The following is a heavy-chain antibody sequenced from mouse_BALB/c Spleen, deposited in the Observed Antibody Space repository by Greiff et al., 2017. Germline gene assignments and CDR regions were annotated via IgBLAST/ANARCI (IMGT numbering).Heavy chain of an antibody. CDR2: ISSGGGST. Sequence: EVKLVESGGGLVKPGGSLKLSCAASGFAFSSYDMSWVRQTPEKRLEWVAYISSGGGSTYYPDTVKGRFTISRDNAKNTLYLQMSSLKSEDTAMYYCARHGRYYGSSYGFAYWGQGTLVTVSA. V-gene: IGHV5-12-1*01. CDR1: GFAFSSYD. J-gene: IGHJ3*01. CDR3: ARHGRYYGSSYGFAY. D-gene: IGHD1-1*01.